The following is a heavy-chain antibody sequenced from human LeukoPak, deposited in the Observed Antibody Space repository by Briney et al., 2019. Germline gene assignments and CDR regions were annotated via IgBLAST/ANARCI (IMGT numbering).Heavy chain of an antibody. CDR1: GFSFGDYA. CDR3: TRVPYMITFGGIIVYYIDY. D-gene: IGHD3-16*02. J-gene: IGHJ4*02. V-gene: IGHV3-49*04. CDR2: IRSKAYGGTT. Sequence: GGSLRLSGTASGFSFGDYAMSWVRQAPGKGLEWVGFIRSKAYGGTTGYAASVKGRFIISRDDSKSVAYLQMSSLKIEDTAVYFCTRVPYMITFGGIIVYYIDYWGQGTLVTVSS.